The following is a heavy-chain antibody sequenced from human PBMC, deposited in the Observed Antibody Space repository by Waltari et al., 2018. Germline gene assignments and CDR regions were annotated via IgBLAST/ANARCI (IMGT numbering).Heavy chain of an antibody. J-gene: IGHJ4*02. V-gene: IGHV1-69*12. CDR1: GYTFTDYY. CDR3: ARDRREGFAVPYLGY. Sequence: VQLVQSGAEVKKPGATVKISCKASGYTFTDYYMHWVRQAPGQGLEWMGGIIPIFGTANYAQKFQGRVTITADESTSTAYMELSSLRSEDTAVYYCARDRREGFAVPYLGYWGQGTLVTVSS. D-gene: IGHD1-26*01. CDR2: IIPIFGTA.